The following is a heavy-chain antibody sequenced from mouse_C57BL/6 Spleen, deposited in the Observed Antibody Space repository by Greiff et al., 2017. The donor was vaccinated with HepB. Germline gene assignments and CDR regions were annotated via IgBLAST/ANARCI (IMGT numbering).Heavy chain of an antibody. V-gene: IGHV1-61*01. D-gene: IGHD2-1*01. CDR1: GYTFTSYW. CDR2: IYPSDSET. J-gene: IGHJ2*01. CDR3: ARAGNYLYYFDS. Sequence: VQLQQSGAELVRPGSSVKLSCKASGYTFTSYWMDWVKQRPGQGLEWIGNIYPSDSETHYNQKFKDKATLTIDKSSSTAYMQLSSLTSEDSAVYYCARAGNYLYYFDSWGQGTTLTVSS.